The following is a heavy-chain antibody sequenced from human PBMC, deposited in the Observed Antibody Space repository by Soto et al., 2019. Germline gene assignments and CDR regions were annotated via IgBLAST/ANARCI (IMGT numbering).Heavy chain of an antibody. V-gene: IGHV3-7*04. Sequence: EMQLVESGGDLVQPRGSLRLSCAASGLTLSDSWMTWVRQAPGQGLEWVAHINQDGSDKKYMDSMKGRFTIFRDNAKNSLYLQMNSLRGEDTAVYHCARGHYGLDVWGQGTTVTVSS. CDR3: ARGHYGLDV. CDR1: GLTLSDSW. CDR2: INQDGSDK. J-gene: IGHJ6*02.